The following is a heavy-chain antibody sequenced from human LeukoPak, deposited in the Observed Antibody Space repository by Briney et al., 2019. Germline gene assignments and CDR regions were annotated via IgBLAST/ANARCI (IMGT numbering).Heavy chain of an antibody. V-gene: IGHV3-7*03. CDR1: GFTFSSYW. D-gene: IGHD6-19*01. J-gene: IGHJ4*02. Sequence: GGSLRLSCAASGFTFSSYWMSWVRQAPGKGLEWVANIKQDGSEKHYVDSVKGRFTISRDNAKNSLYLQMNSLRAEDTAVYYCARSQWLADRYFDYWGQGTLVTVSS. CDR3: ARSQWLADRYFDY. CDR2: IKQDGSEK.